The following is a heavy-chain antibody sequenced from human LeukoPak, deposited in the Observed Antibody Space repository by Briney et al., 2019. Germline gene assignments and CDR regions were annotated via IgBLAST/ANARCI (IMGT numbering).Heavy chain of an antibody. V-gene: IGHV3-21*01. CDR3: ARGGGFYYYDSSGPDAFDI. Sequence: GGSLRLSCAASGFTFSSYSMNWVRQAPGKGLERVSSISSSSSYIYYEDSVKGRFTISRDNAKNSLYLQMNSLRAEDTAVYYCARGGGFYYYDSSGPDAFDIWGQGTMVTVSS. CDR1: GFTFSSYS. J-gene: IGHJ3*02. CDR2: ISSSSSYI. D-gene: IGHD3-22*01.